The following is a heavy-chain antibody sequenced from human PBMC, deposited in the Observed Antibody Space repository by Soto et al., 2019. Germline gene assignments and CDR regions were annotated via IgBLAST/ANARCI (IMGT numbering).Heavy chain of an antibody. Sequence: GGSLRLSCAASGFTFSSYAMSWVRQAPGKGLEWVSAISGSGGSTYYADSVKGRFTISRDNSKNTLYLQMNSLRAEDTAVYYCAKSPPVVPAPYYYYMDVWGKGTTVTVSS. J-gene: IGHJ6*03. V-gene: IGHV3-23*01. CDR3: AKSPPVVPAPYYYYMDV. CDR2: ISGSGGST. D-gene: IGHD2-2*01. CDR1: GFTFSSYA.